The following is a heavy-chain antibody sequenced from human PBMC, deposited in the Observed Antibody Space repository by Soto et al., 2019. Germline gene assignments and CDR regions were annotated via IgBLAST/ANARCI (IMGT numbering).Heavy chain of an antibody. CDR3: ARERNGGYPPYYYYGMDV. V-gene: IGHV1-46*01. CDR2: LNPSGGST. D-gene: IGHD5-12*01. Sequence: ASVKVSCKASGYTFTSYYMHWVRQAPGQGLEWMVILNPSGGSTSYAQKFQGRVTMTRDTSTSTVYMELSSLRSEDTAVYYCARERNGGYPPYYYYGMDVWDQGTTVTVSS. CDR1: GYTFTSYY. J-gene: IGHJ6*02.